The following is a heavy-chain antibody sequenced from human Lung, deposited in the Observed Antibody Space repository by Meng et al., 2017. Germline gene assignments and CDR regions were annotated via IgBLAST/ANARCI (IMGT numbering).Heavy chain of an antibody. Sequence: QGQVVQSGAEVRNPGASVKVSCKTSGYTFIRHGITWVRQAPGQGLEWMGWISVHNGNTNYAEKFQGRVTMTTDTSTNTAYMELRSLTSDDTAVYYCARDLKPEGIATEYLDYWGQGTLVTVSS. CDR2: ISVHNGNT. D-gene: IGHD6-13*01. J-gene: IGHJ4*02. CDR1: GYTFIRHG. V-gene: IGHV1-18*01. CDR3: ARDLKPEGIATEYLDY.